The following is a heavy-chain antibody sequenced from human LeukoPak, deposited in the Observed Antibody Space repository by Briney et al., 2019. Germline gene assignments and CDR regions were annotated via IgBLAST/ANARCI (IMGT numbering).Heavy chain of an antibody. CDR1: GFNVGSHY. CDR3: ARGGSYLSAFDI. CDR2: LYKGGTKT. J-gene: IGHJ3*02. V-gene: IGHV3-66*01. Sequence: GGSLRLSCAASGFNVGSHYMGWVRQAPGKGLEWVSILYKGGTKTFYADSVKGRFAISRDSSKDTLYLQMNSLRAEDTAVYYCARGGSYLSAFDIWGQGTMVTVSS. D-gene: IGHD1-26*01.